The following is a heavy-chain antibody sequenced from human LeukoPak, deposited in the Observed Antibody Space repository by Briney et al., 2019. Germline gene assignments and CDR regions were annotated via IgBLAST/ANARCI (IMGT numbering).Heavy chain of an antibody. J-gene: IGHJ4*02. Sequence: SATLSLTCTVSGGSISSYYWSWIRQPPGKGLEWIGYIYYSGSTNYNPSLKSRVTISVDTSKNQFSLKLSSVTAADTAVYYCARSHSVWTSFDYWGQGTLVTVSS. D-gene: IGHD3/OR15-3a*01. CDR1: GGSISSYY. CDR3: ARSHSVWTSFDY. CDR2: IYYSGST. V-gene: IGHV4-59*01.